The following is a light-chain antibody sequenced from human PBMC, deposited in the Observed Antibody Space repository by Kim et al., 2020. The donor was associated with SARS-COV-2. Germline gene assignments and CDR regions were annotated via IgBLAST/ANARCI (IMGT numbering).Light chain of an antibody. J-gene: IGKJ4*01. CDR1: QRIGSR. CDR3: QQSFSTPWLS. CDR2: AAS. V-gene: IGKV1-39*01. Sequence: SVGDRITIARRASQRIGSRLKWYQQRPGKAPKRLIYAASTLQSGVPSRFSGAGSETDFTLTISSLQPEDFATYYCQQSFSTPWLSFGGGTKVDIK.